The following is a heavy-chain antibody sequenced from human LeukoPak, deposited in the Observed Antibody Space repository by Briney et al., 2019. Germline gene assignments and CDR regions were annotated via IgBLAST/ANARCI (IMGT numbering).Heavy chain of an antibody. CDR3: AKVIFSGYGPADY. CDR1: GFTFSSYA. CDR2: ISGSGGGT. D-gene: IGHD5-12*01. J-gene: IGHJ4*02. V-gene: IGHV3-23*01. Sequence: GGSLRLSCAASGFTFSSYATSWVRQAPGKGLEWVSTISGSGGGTYYTDSVKGRFTISRDNSKNTLYLQLSSLRAEETAVYYCAKVIFSGYGPADYWGQGTLVTVSS.